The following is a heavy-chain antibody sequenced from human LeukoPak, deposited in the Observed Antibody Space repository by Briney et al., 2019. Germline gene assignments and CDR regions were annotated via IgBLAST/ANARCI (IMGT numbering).Heavy chain of an antibody. D-gene: IGHD6-19*01. CDR2: LTGSGDST. CDR3: AKRREGVAASFDY. J-gene: IGHJ4*02. V-gene: IGHV3-23*01. Sequence: GGSLRLSCAASGFTFSSYAMSWVRQAPGKGLEWVSGLTGSGDSTYYADSVKGRFTISRDNSKNTVYLQMNSLRVEDTAVYYCAKRREGVAASFDYWGQGTLVTVS. CDR1: GFTFSSYA.